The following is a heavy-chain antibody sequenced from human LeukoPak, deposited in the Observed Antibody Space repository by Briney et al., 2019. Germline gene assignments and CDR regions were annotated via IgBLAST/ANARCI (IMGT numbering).Heavy chain of an antibody. CDR1: GGSISSYY. J-gene: IGHJ5*02. CDR2: IYYSGST. CDR3: ARDSSSWYGGWFDP. Sequence: SETLSLTCTVSGGSISSYYWTWIRQPPGKGLEWIGYIYYSGSTNYNPSLKSRVTISVDTSKNQFSLKLNSVTAADTAVYYRARDSSSWYGGWFDPWGQGTLVTVSS. D-gene: IGHD6-13*01. V-gene: IGHV4-59*01.